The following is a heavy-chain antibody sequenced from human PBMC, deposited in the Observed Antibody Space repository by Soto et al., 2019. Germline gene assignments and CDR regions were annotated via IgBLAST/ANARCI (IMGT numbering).Heavy chain of an antibody. CDR2: IYPADSDT. CDR3: ARGGVTVRTFDY. V-gene: IGHV5-51*01. CDR1: GYSFNTYW. Sequence: GESLKLSCNGSGYSFNTYWIGWVRQMPGKGLEWMGIIYPADSDTRYSPSFQGQVTISADKSISTAYLQWSSLQASDTAMYYCARGGVTVRTFDYWGQGTLVTVSS. D-gene: IGHD3-3*01. J-gene: IGHJ4*02.